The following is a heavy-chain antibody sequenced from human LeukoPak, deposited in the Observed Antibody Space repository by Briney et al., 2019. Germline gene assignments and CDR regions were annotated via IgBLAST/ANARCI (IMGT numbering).Heavy chain of an antibody. V-gene: IGHV1-46*01. CDR1: GYTFINYC. Sequence: ASVKVSCKASGYTFINYCMHWVRQAPGQGLEWLGIINPSLHIPIYAQTFQGRVTMTTDMSTSTAHMELRSLRSDDTAVYYCARGLALYSGSYLGAEVWGQGTLVTVSS. J-gene: IGHJ4*02. CDR2: INPSLHIP. D-gene: IGHD1-26*01. CDR3: ARGLALYSGSYLGAEV.